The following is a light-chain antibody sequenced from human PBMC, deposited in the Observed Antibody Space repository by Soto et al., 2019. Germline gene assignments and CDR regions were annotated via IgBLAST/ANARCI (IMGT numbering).Light chain of an antibody. CDR2: GAS. CDR1: QSVRSN. Sequence: EIVLTQSPGTLSLSPGERATLSCRASQSVRSNFAWYQQKPGQAPRLLIYGASTRATGISARFSGSGSGTEFTLTISSLQSEDFAVYFCQQYNDWPPTFGQGTKVDIK. CDR3: QQYNDWPPT. V-gene: IGKV3-15*01. J-gene: IGKJ1*01.